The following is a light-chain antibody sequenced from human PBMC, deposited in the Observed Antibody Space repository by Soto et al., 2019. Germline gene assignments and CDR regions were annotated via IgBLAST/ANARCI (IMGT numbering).Light chain of an antibody. CDR2: QAS. CDR3: QKSDTYSGT. J-gene: IGKJ1*01. Sequence: DVQMTQSPSTLSASAGDRITITCRASESIGNWLAWYQQKPGKAPQLLISQASTLHSGVQSRFSGSGSGTEFTLTINILVADDFATYYCQKSDTYSGTFGQGTTVEI. V-gene: IGKV1-5*03. CDR1: ESIGNW.